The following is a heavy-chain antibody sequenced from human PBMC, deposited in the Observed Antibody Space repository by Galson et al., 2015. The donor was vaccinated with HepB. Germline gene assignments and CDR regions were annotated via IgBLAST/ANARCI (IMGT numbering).Heavy chain of an antibody. J-gene: IGHJ4*02. CDR1: GFTFSSYS. V-gene: IGHV3-48*01. D-gene: IGHD3-16*01. Sequence: SLRLSCAASGFTFSSYSMNWVRQAPGEGLEWVSSISSSSTTIYYADSVKGRFTISRDNAKNSLYLQMNSLGAEDTAVYYCVRNGGAFDYWGQGTLVTVSS. CDR3: VRNGGAFDY. CDR2: ISSSSTTI.